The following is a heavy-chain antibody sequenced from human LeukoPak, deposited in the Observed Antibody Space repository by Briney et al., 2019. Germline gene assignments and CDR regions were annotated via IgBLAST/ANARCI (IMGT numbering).Heavy chain of an antibody. D-gene: IGHD6-13*01. CDR2: ISYDGSSK. V-gene: IGHV3-30*04. Sequence: GGSLRLSCAASGFTFSSYAMHWVRQAPGKGLEWVAVISYDGSSKYYADSVKGRFTISRDNSKNTLHVQMNSLRAEDTAVYYCAREGGVGESIASAGFDYWGQGTLVTVSS. CDR1: GFTFSSYA. J-gene: IGHJ4*02. CDR3: AREGGVGESIASAGFDY.